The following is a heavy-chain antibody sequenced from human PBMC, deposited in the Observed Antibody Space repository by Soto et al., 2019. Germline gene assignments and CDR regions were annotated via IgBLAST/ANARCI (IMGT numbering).Heavy chain of an antibody. CDR2: ISYDGSNK. V-gene: IGHV3-30-3*01. CDR3: ARDPLRYFDWPCGGGMDV. CDR1: GFTFSSYA. Sequence: QVQLVESGGGVVQPGRSLRLSCAASGFTFSSYAMHWVRQAPGEGLEWVAVISYDGSNKYYADSVQDRFTVSRDNSKNTLYLQMDTLRVEDTAMYFCARDPLRYFDWPCGGGMDVW. D-gene: IGHD3-9*01. J-gene: IGHJ6*01.